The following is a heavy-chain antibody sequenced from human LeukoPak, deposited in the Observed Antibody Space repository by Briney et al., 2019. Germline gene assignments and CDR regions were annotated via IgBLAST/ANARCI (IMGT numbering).Heavy chain of an antibody. CDR1: GGTFSGYY. V-gene: IGHV4-34*01. J-gene: IGHJ3*01. Sequence: SETLSLTCAVYGGTFSGYYWNWIRHSPGKGLEWIGEINYSGSSNYNPSLKSRATISVDTSINQFSLKLNSLTAADTAMYYCARGTPRFDSWSQGTMVTVS. CDR3: ARGTPRFDS. D-gene: IGHD2-15*01. CDR2: INYSGSS.